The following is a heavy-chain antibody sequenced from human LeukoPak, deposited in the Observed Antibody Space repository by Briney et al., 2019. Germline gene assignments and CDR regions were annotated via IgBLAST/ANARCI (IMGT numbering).Heavy chain of an antibody. V-gene: IGHV3-48*01. Sequence: GGSLRLSCAASGFTFSSYSMNWVRQAPGKGLEWVSYISSSSSTICYADSVKGRFTISRDNAKNSLYLQMNSLRAEDTGVYYCARDVKAEYLATLNWFDPWGQGTLVTVSS. CDR2: ISSSSSTI. CDR1: GFTFSSYS. D-gene: IGHD2-2*01. CDR3: ARDVKAEYLATLNWFDP. J-gene: IGHJ5*02.